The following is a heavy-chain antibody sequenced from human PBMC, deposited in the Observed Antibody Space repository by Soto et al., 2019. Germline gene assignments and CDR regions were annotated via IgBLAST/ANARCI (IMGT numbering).Heavy chain of an antibody. Sequence: SETLSLTCAVYGGSFSGYYWSWIRQPPGKGLEWIGEINHSGSTNYNPSLKSRVTISVDTSKNQFSLKLSSVTAADTAVYYCAVRSGLLRNWGQGSLVTVSS. V-gene: IGHV4-34*01. J-gene: IGHJ4*02. D-gene: IGHD3-22*01. CDR3: AVRSGLLRN. CDR1: GGSFSGYY. CDR2: INHSGST.